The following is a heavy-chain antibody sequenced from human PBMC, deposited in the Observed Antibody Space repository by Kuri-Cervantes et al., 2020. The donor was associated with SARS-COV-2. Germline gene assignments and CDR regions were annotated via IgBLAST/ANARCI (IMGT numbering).Heavy chain of an antibody. CDR2: VYHTGGA. V-gene: IGHV4-30-2*01. Sequence: LRLSCAVSDDSLSSGPYSWSWIRQPPGKGLEWIGNVYHTGGAYYNPSLKSRVAISVDTSKNQFSLRLSSVSAADTAVYYCARAWSSRSLKFDPWGQGTLVTVSS. J-gene: IGHJ5*02. CDR1: DDSLSSGPYS. D-gene: IGHD6-19*01. CDR3: ARAWSSRSLKFDP.